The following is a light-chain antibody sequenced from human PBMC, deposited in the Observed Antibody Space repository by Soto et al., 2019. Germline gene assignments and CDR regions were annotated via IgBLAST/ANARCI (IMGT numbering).Light chain of an antibody. V-gene: IGLV1-40*01. CDR1: KSNIGAGYE. J-gene: IGLJ2*01. CDR3: QSFDITRSGAL. Sequence: QSVLTQPPSVSGAPGQRVTISCTGSKSNIGAGYEVHWYQQLPGTAPRLLIYGNSNRPSGVPDRFSGFKSRTSASLAITGLQAEDEADYYCQSFDITRSGALFGGGTKLTVL. CDR2: GNS.